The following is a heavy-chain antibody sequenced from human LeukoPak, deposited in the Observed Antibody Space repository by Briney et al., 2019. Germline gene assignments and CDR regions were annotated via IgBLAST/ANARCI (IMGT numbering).Heavy chain of an antibody. Sequence: SETLSLTCAVYGGSFSGHYWSWIRQPPGKGLEWIGYIYYSGSTNYNPSLKSRVTISVDTSKNQFSLKLSSVTAADTAVYYCARVKDPGGYYYYYYMDIWGKGNTVTVSS. CDR3: ARVKDPGGYYYYYYMDI. CDR2: IYYSGST. J-gene: IGHJ6*03. D-gene: IGHD3-16*01. V-gene: IGHV4-34*01. CDR1: GGSFSGHY.